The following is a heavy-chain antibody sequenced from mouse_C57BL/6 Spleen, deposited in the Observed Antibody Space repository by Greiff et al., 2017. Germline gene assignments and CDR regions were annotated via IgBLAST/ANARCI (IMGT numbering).Heavy chain of an antibody. Sequence: VQLQQSGPVLVKPGASVKMSCKASGYTFTDYYMNWVKQSHGKSLEWIGVINPYNGGTSYNQKFKGKATLTVDKSSSTAYMELNSLTSEDSAVYYCARGNYGYAMDYWGQGTSVTVSS. J-gene: IGHJ4*01. CDR2: INPYNGGT. D-gene: IGHD2-1*01. CDR3: ARGNYGYAMDY. CDR1: GYTFTDYY. V-gene: IGHV1-19*01.